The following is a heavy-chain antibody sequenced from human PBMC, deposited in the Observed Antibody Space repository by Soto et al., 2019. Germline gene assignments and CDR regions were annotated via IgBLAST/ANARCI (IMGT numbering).Heavy chain of an antibody. D-gene: IGHD3-10*01. CDR3: AKELGFREPFDS. CDR1: GFTFSNAW. V-gene: IGHV3-15*01. Sequence: GGSLRLSCAASGFTFSNAWMSWVRQAPGKGLEWVGRIKSKTDGGTTDYAAPVKGRFTISRDDSKSTLYLQMNSLKTEDTAVYYCAKELGFREPFDSWGQGTLVTVSS. CDR2: IKSKTDGGTT. J-gene: IGHJ4*02.